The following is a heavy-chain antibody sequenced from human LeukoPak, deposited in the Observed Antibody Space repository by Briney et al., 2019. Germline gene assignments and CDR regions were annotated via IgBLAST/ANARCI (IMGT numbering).Heavy chain of an antibody. Sequence: ASVKVSSKASGGTFSSYAISWVRQAPGQGLEWMGGIIPIFGTANYAQKFQGRVTITADESTSTAYMELSSLRSEDTAVYYCASPYYDSSDYYGMDVWGQGTTVTVSS. CDR1: GGTFSSYA. J-gene: IGHJ6*02. CDR2: IIPIFGTA. CDR3: ASPYYDSSDYYGMDV. V-gene: IGHV1-69*13. D-gene: IGHD3-22*01.